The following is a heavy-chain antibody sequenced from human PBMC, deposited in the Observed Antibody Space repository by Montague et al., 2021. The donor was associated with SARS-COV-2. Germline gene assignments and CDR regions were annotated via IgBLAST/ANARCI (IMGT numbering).Heavy chain of an antibody. J-gene: IGHJ4*02. CDR3: ARSYGDYRDSYFDY. CDR1: GFSLNTSGMC. CDR2: IDWDEDQ. V-gene: IGHV2-70*01. D-gene: IGHD4-17*01. Sequence: PALVKPTHTLTLTCTFSGFSLNTSGMCVSWIRQPPGKALEWPALIDWDEDQYYSTSLKTRLTISKDTSKNQVVLTMTNMDPIDTATYYCARSYGDYRDSYFDYWGQGTLVTVSS.